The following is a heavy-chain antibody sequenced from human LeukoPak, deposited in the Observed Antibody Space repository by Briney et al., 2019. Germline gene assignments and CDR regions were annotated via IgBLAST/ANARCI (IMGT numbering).Heavy chain of an antibody. J-gene: IGHJ4*02. CDR3: ARDVGYYDSSGSPGDY. V-gene: IGHV3-53*01. CDR2: IYSGGST. Sequence: PGGSLRLSCAASGFTVSSNYMSWVRQAPGKGLEWVSVIYSGGSTYYADSVKGRFTISRDNSKNTLYLQMNSLRAEDTAVYYCARDVGYYDSSGSPGDYWGQGTLVTVSS. CDR1: GFTVSSNY. D-gene: IGHD3-22*01.